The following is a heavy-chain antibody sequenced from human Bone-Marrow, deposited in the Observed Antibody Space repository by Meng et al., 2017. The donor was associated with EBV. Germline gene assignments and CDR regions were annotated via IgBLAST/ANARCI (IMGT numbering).Heavy chain of an antibody. Sequence: VQVVVSGRGLIQLGATLRLSWAASGFSFSRFWMHWVRQVPGKGLVWVERTNEDGGITTYADSVKGRFIISRDNTRNTLYLQMYGLRDDDTGVYFCSRDLAGPFDDWGQGTLVTVSS. J-gene: IGHJ4*02. CDR3: SRDLAGPFDD. CDR2: TNEDGGIT. CDR1: GFSFSRFW. V-gene: IGHV3-74*01.